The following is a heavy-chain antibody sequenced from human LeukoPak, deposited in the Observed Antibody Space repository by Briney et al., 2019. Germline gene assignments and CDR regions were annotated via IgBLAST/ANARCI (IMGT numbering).Heavy chain of an antibody. Sequence: ASVKVSCKASGFTFTSSAMQWVRQARGQRLEWIGWIVVGSGKTNYAQKIQERVTITRDMSTNTAYMELSRLRSDDTAVYYCARRKIFGEKQPADYWGQGTLVTVSS. V-gene: IGHV1-58*02. J-gene: IGHJ4*02. CDR2: IVVGSGKT. CDR1: GFTFTSSA. D-gene: IGHD3-3*01. CDR3: ARRKIFGEKQPADY.